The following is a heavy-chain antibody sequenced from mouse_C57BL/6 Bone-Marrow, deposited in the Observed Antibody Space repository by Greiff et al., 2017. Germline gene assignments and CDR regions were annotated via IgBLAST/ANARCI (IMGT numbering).Heavy chain of an antibody. J-gene: IGHJ4*01. Sequence: QVQLQQPGAELVKPGASVKMSCKASGYTFTSYWITWVKQRPGQGLEWIGDIYPGSGSTNYNEKFKSKATLTVDTSSSTAYMQLSSLTSEDSAVYYCAREDYYGSSYYAMDYWGRGTSVTVSS. CDR3: AREDYYGSSYYAMDY. CDR2: IYPGSGST. CDR1: GYTFTSYW. D-gene: IGHD1-1*01. V-gene: IGHV1-55*01.